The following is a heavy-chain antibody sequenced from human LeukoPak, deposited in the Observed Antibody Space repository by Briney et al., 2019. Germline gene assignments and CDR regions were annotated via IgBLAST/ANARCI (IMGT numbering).Heavy chain of an antibody. J-gene: IGHJ4*02. D-gene: IGHD6-19*01. CDR2: IYRSGST. V-gene: IGHV4-38-2*02. CDR3: ARRHSSGWFYY. CDR1: GYSISNGYY. Sequence: PSETLPLTCTVSGYSISNGYYWDWIRQPPGRGLEWIGNIYRSGSTSYNPSLKSRVTISVDTSKNQFSLKVNSVTAADTAVYYCARRHSSGWFYYWGQGTLVTVSS.